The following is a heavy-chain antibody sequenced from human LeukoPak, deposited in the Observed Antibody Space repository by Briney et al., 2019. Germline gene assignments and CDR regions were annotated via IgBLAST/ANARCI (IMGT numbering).Heavy chain of an antibody. V-gene: IGHV4-61*02. CDR1: GGSISSGSYY. J-gene: IGHJ4*02. CDR3: AREYGRDGYKY. D-gene: IGHD5-24*01. Sequence: SQTLSLTCTVSGGSISSGSYYWSWIRQPAGKGLEWIGRIYTSGSTNYNPSLKSRVTISVDTSKNQFSLKLSSVTAADTAVYCCAREYGRDGYKYWGQGTLVTVSS. CDR2: IYTSGST.